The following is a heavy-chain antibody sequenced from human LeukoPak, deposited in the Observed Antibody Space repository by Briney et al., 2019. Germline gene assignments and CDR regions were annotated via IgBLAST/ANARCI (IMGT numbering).Heavy chain of an antibody. CDR3: ARDGYSRSWYPRDAFDI. J-gene: IGHJ3*02. CDR1: GYTFTGYY. Sequence: ASVKVSCKASGYTFTGYYMLWVRQAPGQGREWMGWINPNSGGTNYAQKFQGRVTMTRDTSISTAYMELSRLRSDDTAVYYCARDGYSRSWYPRDAFDIWGQGTMVTVSS. D-gene: IGHD6-13*01. CDR2: INPNSGGT. V-gene: IGHV1-2*02.